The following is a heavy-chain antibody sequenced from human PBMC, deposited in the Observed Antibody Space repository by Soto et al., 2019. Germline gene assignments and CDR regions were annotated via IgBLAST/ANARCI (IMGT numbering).Heavy chain of an antibody. D-gene: IGHD3-22*01. V-gene: IGHV4-39*01. CDR2: IYYSGST. CDR3: ARRDYYDSSGYYYKAGTFDY. J-gene: IGHJ4*02. CDR1: GFTISSSSYY. Sequence: PSETLSLTCTVSGFTISSSSYYWGWIRQPPGKGLEWIGSIYYSGSTYYNPSLKSRVTISVDTSKNQFSLKLSSVTAADTAVYYCARRDYYDSSGYYYKAGTFDYWGQGTLVTVSS.